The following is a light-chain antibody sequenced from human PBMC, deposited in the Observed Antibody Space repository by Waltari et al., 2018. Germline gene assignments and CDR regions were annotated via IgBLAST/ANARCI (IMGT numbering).Light chain of an antibody. CDR1: SRDIGTYGY. CDR3: SSYTGFTAHVH. V-gene: IGLV2-14*03. Sequence: QSPLTQPASLSGSPGQSITISCSGTSRDIGTYGYVSWYQQHPGRAPKLLLYDVFSRPSGVSERFSGSKSGNTASLTISGLQTEDEAHYYCSSYTGFTAHVHFGGGTKLTVL. CDR2: DVF. J-gene: IGLJ2*01.